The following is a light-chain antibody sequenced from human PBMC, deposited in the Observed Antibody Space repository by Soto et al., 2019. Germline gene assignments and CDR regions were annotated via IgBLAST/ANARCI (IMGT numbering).Light chain of an antibody. Sequence: EIVLTQSPATVSLSPGERATLSCRASQTVSRHLAWYQQKPGQAPRLRTYDISNRDTAIPARFSGSGSVTDFNLTISSLEPKDSPVYYYQQRSNWPRNTFGQGTKLEIK. J-gene: IGKJ2*01. CDR3: QQRSNWPRNT. CDR2: DIS. V-gene: IGKV3-11*01. CDR1: QTVSRH.